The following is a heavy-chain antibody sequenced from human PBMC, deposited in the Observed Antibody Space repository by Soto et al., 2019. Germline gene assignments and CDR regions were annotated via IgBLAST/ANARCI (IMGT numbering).Heavy chain of an antibody. D-gene: IGHD2-15*01. J-gene: IGHJ6*02. V-gene: IGHV3-48*02. Sequence: GGSLRLSCAASGFSFSAYRMNWVRQAPGKGLEWVSYISSSSSSMYYATSVKGRFTVSRDNAQNSLFLQMNSLRDEDTAVYYCARDWTYCSGGSCYYGMDVWGQGTAVTVSS. CDR2: ISSSSSSM. CDR1: GFSFSAYR. CDR3: ARDWTYCSGGSCYYGMDV.